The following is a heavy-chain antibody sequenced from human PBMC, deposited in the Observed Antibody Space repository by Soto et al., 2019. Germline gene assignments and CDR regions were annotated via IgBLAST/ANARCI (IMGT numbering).Heavy chain of an antibody. CDR1: GFTVSSYS. Sequence: GGSRRLSCAASGFTVSSYSMSWVRQAPGKGLEWVSAISVSGGSTYYADSVKGRFTISRDNSKNTLYLQMNSLRAEDTAVYYCAKDVGGITIFGVVITGGRDYYYYGMDVWGQGTTVTVSS. J-gene: IGHJ6*02. CDR3: AKDVGGITIFGVVITGGRDYYYYGMDV. D-gene: IGHD3-3*01. CDR2: ISVSGGST. V-gene: IGHV3-23*01.